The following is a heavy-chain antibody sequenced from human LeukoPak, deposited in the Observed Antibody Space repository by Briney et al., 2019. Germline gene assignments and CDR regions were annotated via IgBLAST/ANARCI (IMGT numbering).Heavy chain of an antibody. CDR1: GGSFSGYY. J-gene: IGHJ5*02. CDR2: INHSGST. V-gene: IGHV4-34*01. D-gene: IGHD2-15*01. CDR3: ARGSAGPVYCSGGSCYSDWFDP. Sequence: SETLSLTCAVYGGSFSGYYWSWIRQPPGKGLEWIGEINHSGSTNYNPSLKSRVTISVDTSKNQFSLKLSSVTAADTAVYYCARGSAGPVYCSGGSCYSDWFDPWGQGTLVTVSS.